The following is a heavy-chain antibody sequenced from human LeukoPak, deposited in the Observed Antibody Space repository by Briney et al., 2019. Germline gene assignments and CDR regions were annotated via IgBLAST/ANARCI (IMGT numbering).Heavy chain of an antibody. CDR3: ARVPEDY. CDR1: GGSFSGYY. CDR2: INHSGST. V-gene: IGHV4-34*01. J-gene: IGHJ4*02. Sequence: PSETLSLTCAVYGGSFSGYYWSWIRQPPGEGLEWIGEINHSGSTNYNPSLKSRVTISVDTSKNQFSLKLSSVTAADSAVYYCARVPEDYWGQGTLVTVSS.